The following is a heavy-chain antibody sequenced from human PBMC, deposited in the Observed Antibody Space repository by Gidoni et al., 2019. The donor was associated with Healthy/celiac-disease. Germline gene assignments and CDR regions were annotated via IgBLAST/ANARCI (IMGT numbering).Heavy chain of an antibody. Sequence: QLQLQESGPGLVKPSETLSLTCTVSGGSISSSSYYWGWIRQPPGKGLEWSGSIYYSGSTYYNPSRKGRVTISVDTSKNQFSRKLSSVTAAETAVYYCARQSTLAVAGTSPYDYWGQGTLVTVSS. CDR2: IYYSGST. V-gene: IGHV4-39*01. D-gene: IGHD6-19*01. CDR1: GGSISSSSYY. CDR3: ARQSTLAVAGTSPYDY. J-gene: IGHJ4*02.